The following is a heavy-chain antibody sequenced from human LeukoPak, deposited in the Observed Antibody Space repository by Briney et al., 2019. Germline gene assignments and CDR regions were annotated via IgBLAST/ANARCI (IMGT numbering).Heavy chain of an antibody. CDR3: ARGRSLIGMDV. CDR2: INPSGGST. D-gene: IGHD2-15*01. J-gene: IGHJ6*02. Sequence: ASVKVSCKASGYTFTSYYMHWVRQAPGQGLEWMGIINPSGGSTSYAQKFQGRVTMTRNTSISTAYMELSSLRSEDTAVYYCARGRSLIGMDVWGQGTTVTVSS. CDR1: GYTFTSYY. V-gene: IGHV1-46*01.